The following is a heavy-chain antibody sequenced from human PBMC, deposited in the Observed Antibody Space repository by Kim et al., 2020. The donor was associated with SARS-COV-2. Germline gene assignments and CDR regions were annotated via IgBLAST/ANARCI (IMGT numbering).Heavy chain of an antibody. CDR3: ARASSSNWYSFDF. V-gene: IGHV4-4*08. D-gene: IGHD6-13*01. Sequence: SETLSLTCTVSGGSISGYYWTWIRQPPGKELEWVGYIYSSGSTDYNPSLQSRVTMSVDTAKNQFSLKLSSVTAADTAIYYCARASSSNWYSFDFWGQGALVTVSS. J-gene: IGHJ4*02. CDR2: IYSSGST. CDR1: GGSISGYY.